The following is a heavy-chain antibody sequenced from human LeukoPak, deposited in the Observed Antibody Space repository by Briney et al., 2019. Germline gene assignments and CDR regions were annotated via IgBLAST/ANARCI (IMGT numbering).Heavy chain of an antibody. CDR3: ARDRWSSSWCEIDY. D-gene: IGHD6-13*01. CDR1: GFTFSSYG. J-gene: IGHJ4*02. Sequence: GRSLRLSCAASGFTFSSYGMHWVRQAPGKGLEWVAVIWYDGSNKYYADSVKGRFTISRDNSKNTLYLQMNSLRAEDTAVYYCARDRWSSSWCEIDYWGQGTLVTVSS. V-gene: IGHV3-33*01. CDR2: IWYDGSNK.